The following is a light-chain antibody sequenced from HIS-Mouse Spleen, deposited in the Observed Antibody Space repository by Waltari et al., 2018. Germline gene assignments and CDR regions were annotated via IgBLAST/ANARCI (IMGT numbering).Light chain of an antibody. V-gene: IGKV3-15*01. CDR2: GAS. CDR3: QQYNNWPPLT. J-gene: IGKJ4*01. CDR1: QSVSSN. Sequence: EIVMTQSQATLPVSPGERATLPCRARQSVSSNLSWYQQNPGQAPRLLIYGASTRATGIPARFSGSGSGTEFTLTISSLQSEDFAVYYCQQYNNWPPLTFGGGTKVEIK.